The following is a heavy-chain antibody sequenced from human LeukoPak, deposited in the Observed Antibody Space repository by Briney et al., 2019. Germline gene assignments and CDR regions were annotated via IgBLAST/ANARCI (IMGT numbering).Heavy chain of an antibody. CDR1: GFTFTTYA. CDR2: ISGSGGTT. J-gene: IGHJ5*02. Sequence: GGSLRLSCAASGFTFTTYAMSWVRQAPGKGLEWVSTISGSGGTTYYADSVKGRFTISRDNSKNTLYLQMNTLRAEDTAVYYCATDQGYSYPEKFDPWGQGTLVTVSS. D-gene: IGHD5-18*01. V-gene: IGHV3-23*01. CDR3: ATDQGYSYPEKFDP.